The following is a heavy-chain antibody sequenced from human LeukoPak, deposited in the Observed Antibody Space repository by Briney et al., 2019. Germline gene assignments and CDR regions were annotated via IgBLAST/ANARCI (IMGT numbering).Heavy chain of an antibody. V-gene: IGHV3-33*01. CDR3: AREFDYYDSSGYLN. Sequence: GGSLRLSCAASGFTFSSYDMHWVRQAPGKGLDWVAVIWYDGNNKDYADSVKGRFNISRDNSKNTLYLQMNSLRAEDTAVYYCAREFDYYDSSGYLNWGQGTLVTVSS. CDR2: IWYDGNNK. CDR1: GFTFSSYD. J-gene: IGHJ4*02. D-gene: IGHD3-22*01.